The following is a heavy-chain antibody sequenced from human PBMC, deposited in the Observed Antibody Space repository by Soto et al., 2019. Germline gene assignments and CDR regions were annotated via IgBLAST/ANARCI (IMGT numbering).Heavy chain of an antibody. CDR3: ARDIESVTAKHFFYYYAMDV. CDR1: GFTFSNYG. CDR2: VSANNGHT. J-gene: IGHJ6*02. Sequence: WASVKVSCKASGFTFSNYGLNWVRQAPGQGLEWMGWVSANNGHTNYAQNLQGRVSMTTGTSTSTAYMELRGLTFDDTAVYYCARDIESVTAKHFFYYYAMDVWGQGTTVTVSS. D-gene: IGHD2-8*01. V-gene: IGHV1-18*01.